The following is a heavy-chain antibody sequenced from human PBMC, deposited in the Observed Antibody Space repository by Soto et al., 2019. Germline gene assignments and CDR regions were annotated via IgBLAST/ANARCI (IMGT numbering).Heavy chain of an antibody. D-gene: IGHD6-19*01. CDR1: GGSISSSSYY. CDR2: IYYSGST. V-gene: IGHV4-39*01. J-gene: IGHJ4*02. Sequence: KPSETLSLTCTVSGGSISSSSYYWGWIRQPPGKGLEWIGSIYYSGSTYYNPSLKSRVTISVDTSKNQFSLKLSSVTAADTAVYYCARPTGTYSSGWDHYFDYWGQGTLVTVSS. CDR3: ARPTGTYSSGWDHYFDY.